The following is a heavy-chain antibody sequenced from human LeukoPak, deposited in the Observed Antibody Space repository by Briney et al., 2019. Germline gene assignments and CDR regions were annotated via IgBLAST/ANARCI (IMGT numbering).Heavy chain of an antibody. CDR3: ARGGRAGDDFWSGYRINYYYGMDV. CDR1: GGSISSYY. CDR2: IYYSGST. Sequence: PSETLSLTCTVSGGSISSYYWSWIRQPPGKGLEWIGYIYYSGSTNYNPSLKSRVTISVGTSKNQFSLKLSSVTAADTAVYYCARGGRAGDDFWSGYRINYYYGMDVWGQGTTVTVSS. V-gene: IGHV4-59*01. J-gene: IGHJ6*02. D-gene: IGHD3-3*01.